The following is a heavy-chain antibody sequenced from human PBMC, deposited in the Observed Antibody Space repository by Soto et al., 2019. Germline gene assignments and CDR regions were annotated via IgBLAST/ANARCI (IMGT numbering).Heavy chain of an antibody. CDR1: GYTFSSYG. D-gene: IGHD6-13*01. J-gene: IGHJ4*02. V-gene: IGHV1-18*01. Sequence: QVQLVQSGAEVKKPGASEKVSCKASGYTFSSYGISWVRQAPGQGLEWMGWISAYNGNTKYAQKLQGRVTXTXXTSTSTAYRELRSLRSDDTAVYYCARDLGQQLFDYWGQGTLVTVSS. CDR2: ISAYNGNT. CDR3: ARDLGQQLFDY.